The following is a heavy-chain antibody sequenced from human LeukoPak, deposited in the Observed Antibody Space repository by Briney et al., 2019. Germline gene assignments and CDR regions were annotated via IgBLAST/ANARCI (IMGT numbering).Heavy chain of an antibody. CDR3: AGGRSSVLGY. J-gene: IGHJ4*02. CDR2: IYYSGST. Sequence: SETLSLTCSVSGVSISGISYYWGWIRQPPGKGLEWIGSIYYSGSTYYNPSLKSRVTISVDTSKNQFSLKLSSVTAADTAVYYCAGGRSSVLGYWGQGALVTVSS. CDR1: GVSISGISYY. V-gene: IGHV4-39*01. D-gene: IGHD6-19*01.